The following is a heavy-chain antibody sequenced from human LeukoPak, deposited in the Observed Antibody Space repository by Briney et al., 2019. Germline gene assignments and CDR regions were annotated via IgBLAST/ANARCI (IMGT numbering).Heavy chain of an antibody. CDR2: IDGSGVTS. V-gene: IGHV3-23*02. CDR1: GYTYSSYT. CDR3: AKRVAEQSTSWYIDI. J-gene: IGHJ3*02. D-gene: IGHD6-19*01. Sequence: RGSLRLSCAASGYTYSSYTMLSVRHAPGKGLEWVSAIDGSGVTSFYRDSVKARFTISRENSKNTLYLQMNSLRAEDTALYYCAKRVAEQSTSWYIDIWGLGTMVTVSS.